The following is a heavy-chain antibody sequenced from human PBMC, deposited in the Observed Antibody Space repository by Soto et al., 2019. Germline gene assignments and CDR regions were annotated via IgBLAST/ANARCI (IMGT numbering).Heavy chain of an antibody. CDR1: GGSISSGGFY. CDR2: IYYSGST. V-gene: IGHV4-31*03. Sequence: SETLSLTCTVSGGSISSGGFYWSWIRPRPGKGLEWIGYIYYSGSTYYNPSLKSRVTISVDTSKNQYSLKLSSVTAADTDVYYCARDRRGIWSGYYSTDAFDISGHGTMVTVSS. D-gene: IGHD3-3*01. CDR3: ARDRRGIWSGYYSTDAFDI. J-gene: IGHJ3*02.